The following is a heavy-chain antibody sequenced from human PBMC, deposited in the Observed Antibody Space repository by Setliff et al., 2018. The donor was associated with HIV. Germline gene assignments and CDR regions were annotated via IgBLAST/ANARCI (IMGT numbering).Heavy chain of an antibody. V-gene: IGHV5-51*01. CDR2: IYPGDSDT. CDR3: ARRVELESNAFDI. Sequence: GESLKISCKGSGYSFTNYWIGWVRQMPGKGLEWMGIIYPGDSDTRYSPSFQGLVTMSADKSIPAAYLQWSSLKASDTAIYYCARRVELESNAFDIWGHGTMVTVSS. J-gene: IGHJ3*02. D-gene: IGHD1-1*01. CDR1: GYSFTNYW.